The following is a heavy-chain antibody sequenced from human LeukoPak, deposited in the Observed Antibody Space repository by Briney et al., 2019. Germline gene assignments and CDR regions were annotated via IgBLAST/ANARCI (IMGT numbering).Heavy chain of an antibody. Sequence: GGSPRLSCAASGFTFSSYGMHWVRQAPGKGLEWVSAISGSGGSTYYADSVKGRFTISRDNSKNTLYLQMNSLRAEDTAVYFCAKSGYNRFDYWGQGTLVTVSS. CDR3: AKSGYNRFDY. CDR1: GFTFSSYG. D-gene: IGHD5-24*01. V-gene: IGHV3-23*01. CDR2: ISGSGGST. J-gene: IGHJ4*02.